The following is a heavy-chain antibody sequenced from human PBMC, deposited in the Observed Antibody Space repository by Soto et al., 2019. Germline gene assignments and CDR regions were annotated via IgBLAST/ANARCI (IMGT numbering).Heavy chain of an antibody. CDR2: ISSSGLTT. V-gene: IGHV3-48*03. CDR3: ARYGTRGDW. D-gene: IGHD3-10*01. J-gene: IGHJ5*01. CDR1: GFNLRMYE. Sequence: GSLRLSCQASGFNLRMYEMHWVRKAPGKGLEWVSYISSSGLTTYYADFAEGRFTISRDNAKDSLYLHLNSLRVCDTAVYYCARYGTRGDWWGLGTQVTVSS.